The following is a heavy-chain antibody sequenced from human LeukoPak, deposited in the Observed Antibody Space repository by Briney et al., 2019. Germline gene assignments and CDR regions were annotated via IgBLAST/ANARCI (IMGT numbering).Heavy chain of an antibody. CDR2: MTGSGHRI. Sequence: GGSLRLSCEASGFTFRDYYMSWIRQAPGKGPEWVAYMTGSGHRIYYVDSVKGRFTISRDNTQNSLYLQMNSLRAEDTAVYYCARDPGLYSNGWEYYFDSWGQGTLVTVSS. CDR1: GFTFRDYY. J-gene: IGHJ4*02. D-gene: IGHD6-19*01. V-gene: IGHV3-11*01. CDR3: ARDPGLYSNGWEYYFDS.